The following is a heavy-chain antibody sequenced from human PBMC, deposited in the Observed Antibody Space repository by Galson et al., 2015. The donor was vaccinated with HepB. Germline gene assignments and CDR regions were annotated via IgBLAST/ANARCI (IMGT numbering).Heavy chain of an antibody. D-gene: IGHD2-15*01. CDR1: GFTFSNYG. CDR3: ARDKHPDCSGGSCYNYYYYGMDV. J-gene: IGHJ6*02. V-gene: IGHV3-30*19. CDR2: ISYDGSNK. Sequence: SLRLSCAASGFTFSNYGMHWVRQAPGKGLEWVAVISYDGSNKYYADSVKGRFTISRDNSKNTLYLQMNSLRAEDTAVYYCARDKHPDCSGGSCYNYYYYGMDVWGQGTTVTVSS.